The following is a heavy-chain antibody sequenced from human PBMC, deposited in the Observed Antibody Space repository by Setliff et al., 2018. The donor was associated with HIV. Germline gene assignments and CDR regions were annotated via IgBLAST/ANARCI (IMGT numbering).Heavy chain of an antibody. D-gene: IGHD6-25*01. CDR1: GYTFTNFD. CDR3: ARGAWYTSGWHSSRYLDV. J-gene: IGHJ6*02. Sequence: ASVKVSCKASGYTFTNFDINWVRQATGQGLEWMGWMNPKSGNTGYAQRFQGRVTMTRDTSGSTAYMELSSLRSEDTAVYYCARGAWYTSGWHSSRYLDVWGQGTTVTVSS. V-gene: IGHV1-8*02. CDR2: MNPKSGNT.